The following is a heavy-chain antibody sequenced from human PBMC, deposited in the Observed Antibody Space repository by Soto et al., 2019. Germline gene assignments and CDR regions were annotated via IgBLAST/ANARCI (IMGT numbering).Heavy chain of an antibody. D-gene: IGHD1-7*01. J-gene: IGHJ6*02. CDR2: ISYDGSNK. Sequence: GGSLRLSCAASGFTFSSYGMHWVRQAPGKGLEWVAVISYDGSNKYYADSVKGRFTISRDNSKNTLYLQMNSLRAEDTAVYYCAKTIVGITGTTFKTYYYYGMDVWGQGTTVTVSS. CDR1: GFTFSSYG. V-gene: IGHV3-30*18. CDR3: AKTIVGITGTTFKTYYYYGMDV.